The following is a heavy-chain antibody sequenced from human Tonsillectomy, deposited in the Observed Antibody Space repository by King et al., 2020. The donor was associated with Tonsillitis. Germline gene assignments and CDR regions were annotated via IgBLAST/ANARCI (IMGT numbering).Heavy chain of an antibody. CDR2: ISGSGIST. Sequence: VQLVESGGGLVQPRGSLRLSCAASGFTFSSYAMSWLRQTPGKGLEWVSSISGSGISTFYADFVKGRITVSRDNSKNTLYLQMSSLRAEDTAVYYCARWGIAAADFDFWGQGTLVTVSS. D-gene: IGHD6-13*01. CDR1: GFTFSSYA. J-gene: IGHJ4*02. CDR3: ARWGIAAADFDF. V-gene: IGHV3-23*04.